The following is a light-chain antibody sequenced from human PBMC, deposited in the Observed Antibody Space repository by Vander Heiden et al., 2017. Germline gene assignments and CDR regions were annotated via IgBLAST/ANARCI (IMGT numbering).Light chain of an antibody. CDR2: AAS. V-gene: IGKV1-39*01. Sequence: DIQVTQSPSFLSASVGDRVTITCRASQSISNSLHWYRQKPGKAPKLLIFAASTLRSGVPLRFSGSGSGTDFTLTISNLQPEDSATYYCQQSDSLPLTFGGGTKVEVK. CDR1: QSISNS. CDR3: QQSDSLPLT. J-gene: IGKJ4*01.